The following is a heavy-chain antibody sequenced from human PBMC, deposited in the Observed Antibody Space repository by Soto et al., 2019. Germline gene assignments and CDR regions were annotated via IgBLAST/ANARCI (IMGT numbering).Heavy chain of an antibody. D-gene: IGHD5-12*01. J-gene: IGHJ4*02. CDR3: AREDPVGGYSGYDYFDY. CDR1: GGTFSSYT. CDR2: IIPILGIA. V-gene: IGHV1-69*04. Sequence: SVKVSCKASGGTFSSYTISWVRQAPGQGLEWMGRIIPILGIANYAQKFQGRVTNTADKSTSTAYMELSSLRSEDTAVYYCAREDPVGGYSGYDYFDYWGQGTLVTVSS.